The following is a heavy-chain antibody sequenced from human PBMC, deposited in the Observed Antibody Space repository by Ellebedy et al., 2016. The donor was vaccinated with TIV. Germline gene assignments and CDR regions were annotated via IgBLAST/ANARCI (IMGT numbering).Heavy chain of an antibody. CDR3: ASLSLT. CDR2: INDGGSGK. Sequence: GESLKISCAASGFTLRRHWMTWVRQAPGKGLQWVAEINDGGSGKYYVDSVKGRFTISRDSAKNSLYLQMNSLRAEDTAVYYCASLSLTWGQGTLVTVSS. V-gene: IGHV3-7*03. J-gene: IGHJ4*02. D-gene: IGHD2-21*02. CDR1: GFTLRRHW.